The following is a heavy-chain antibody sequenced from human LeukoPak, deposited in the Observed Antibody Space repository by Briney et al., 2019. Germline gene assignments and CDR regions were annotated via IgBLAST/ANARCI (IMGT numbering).Heavy chain of an antibody. J-gene: IGHJ3*01. D-gene: IGHD3-22*01. CDR2: ISSSGDTI. V-gene: IGHV3-48*03. CDR3: SAGEGYYDSSDYYSAWAFNV. CDR1: GFTFSSYE. Sequence: GGSLRLSCAPSGFTFSSYEMSWVRQAAGKGLEWVSYISSSGDTIHYADSVKGRFTISRDNAKNSLYLQMNSLRAEDTAVYYCSAGEGYYDSSDYYSAWAFNVWGQGTMVTVSS.